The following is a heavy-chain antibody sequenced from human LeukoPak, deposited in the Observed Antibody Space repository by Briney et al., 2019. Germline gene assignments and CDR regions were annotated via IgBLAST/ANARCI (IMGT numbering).Heavy chain of an antibody. CDR2: IYSGGST. Sequence: PGGSLRLSCAASGFTVSSNYMSWVRQAPGKGLEWVSVIYSGGSTYYADSVKGRFTISRDNSKNTLYLQMNSLRAEDTAVYYCAKDRTVVVPAGNFDYWGQGTLVTVSS. D-gene: IGHD2-2*01. CDR3: AKDRTVVVPAGNFDY. V-gene: IGHV3-53*05. J-gene: IGHJ4*02. CDR1: GFTVSSNY.